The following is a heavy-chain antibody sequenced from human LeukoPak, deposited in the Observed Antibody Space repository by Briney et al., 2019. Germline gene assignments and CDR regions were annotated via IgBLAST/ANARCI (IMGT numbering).Heavy chain of an antibody. J-gene: IGHJ4*02. D-gene: IGHD6-13*01. CDR2: INHSGST. CDR3: ARGDRSSQTSLFDY. Sequence: PSETLSLTCAVYGGSFSGYYWSWIRQPPGKGLEWIGEINHSGSTNYNPSLKSRVTISVDTSKNQFSLKLSSVTAADTAVYYCARGDRSSQTSLFDYWGQGTLVTVSS. CDR1: GGSFSGYY. V-gene: IGHV4-34*01.